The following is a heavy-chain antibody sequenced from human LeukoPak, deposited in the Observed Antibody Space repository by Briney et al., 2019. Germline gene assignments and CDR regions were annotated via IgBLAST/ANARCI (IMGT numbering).Heavy chain of an antibody. CDR3: AREGRSYQANWFDP. CDR2: ISYDGSNK. V-gene: IGHV3-30-3*01. J-gene: IGHJ5*02. CDR1: GFTFSRYA. D-gene: IGHD1-26*01. Sequence: GGSLRLSCAASGFTFSRYAMHWVRQAPGKGLEWVAVISYDGSNKYYADSVKGRFTISRDNAKNSLYLQMNSLRAEDTAVYYCAREGRSYQANWFDPWGQGTLVTVSS.